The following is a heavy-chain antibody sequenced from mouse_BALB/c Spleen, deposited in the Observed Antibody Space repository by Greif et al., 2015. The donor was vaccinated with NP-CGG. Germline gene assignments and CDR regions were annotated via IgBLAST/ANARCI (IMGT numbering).Heavy chain of an antibody. D-gene: IGHD1-2*01. CDR3: ARLLRLRDAMDY. V-gene: IGHV1S81*02. CDR2: INPSNGRT. Sequence: VKLVESGAELVKPGASVKLSCKASGYTFTSYWMHWVKQRPGQGLEWIGEINPSNGRTNYNEKFKSKATLTVDKSSSTAYMQLSSLTSEDSAVYYCARLLRLRDAMDYWGQGTSVTVSS. J-gene: IGHJ4*01. CDR1: GYTFTSYW.